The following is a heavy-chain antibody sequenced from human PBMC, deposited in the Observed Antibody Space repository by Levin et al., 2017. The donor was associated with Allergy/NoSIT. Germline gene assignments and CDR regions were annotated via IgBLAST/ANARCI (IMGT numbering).Heavy chain of an antibody. CDR3: ARDLNPGDFDWLFKYYFDY. CDR1: GFTFSDYY. Sequence: GESLKISCAASGFTFSDYYMSWIRQAPGKGLEWVSYISSSSSYTNYADSVKGRFTISRDNAKNSLYLQMNSLRAEDTAVYYCARDLNPGDFDWLFKYYFDYWGQGTLVTVSS. CDR2: ISSSSSYT. D-gene: IGHD3-9*01. J-gene: IGHJ4*02. V-gene: IGHV3-11*05.